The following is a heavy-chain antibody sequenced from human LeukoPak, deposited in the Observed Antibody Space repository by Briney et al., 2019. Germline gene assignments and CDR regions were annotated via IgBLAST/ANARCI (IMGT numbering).Heavy chain of an antibody. V-gene: IGHV3-23*01. Sequence: GGSLRLSCAASGFTFSSYAMSWVRQAPGKGLEWVSAISGSGGSTYCADSVKGRFTISRDNSKNTLYLQMNSLRAEDTAVYYCAKDPSVDYGSGSYSYYFDYWGQGTLVTVSS. CDR1: GFTFSSYA. CDR2: ISGSGGST. J-gene: IGHJ4*02. CDR3: AKDPSVDYGSGSYSYYFDY. D-gene: IGHD3-10*01.